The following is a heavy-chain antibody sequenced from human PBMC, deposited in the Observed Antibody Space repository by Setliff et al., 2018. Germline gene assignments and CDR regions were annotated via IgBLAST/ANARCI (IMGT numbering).Heavy chain of an antibody. CDR2: ILHSGNI. V-gene: IGHV4-34*12. CDR1: GGSISSYY. CDR3: ARSFSRREKFLLDY. J-gene: IGHJ4*02. Sequence: SETLSLTCAVSGGSISSYYWSWIRQPPGKGLEWIGEILHSGNINYNPSLKSRVTISMDTSKNQFSLKVNSVTAADTAVYYCARSFSRREKFLLDYWGQGALVTVSS.